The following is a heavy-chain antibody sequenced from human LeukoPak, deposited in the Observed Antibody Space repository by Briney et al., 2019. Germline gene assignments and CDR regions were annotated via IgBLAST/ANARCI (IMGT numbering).Heavy chain of an antibody. V-gene: IGHV4-4*07. J-gene: IGHJ4*02. Sequence: SETLSLTCTVSGGSISSYYWSWIRQPAGKGLEWIGRIETSGNTNYNPSLKSRVTISVDTSKNQFSLKLSSVTAADTAVYYCARHSSSWYRVNFDYWGQGTLVTVSS. CDR1: GGSISSYY. D-gene: IGHD6-13*01. CDR2: IETSGNT. CDR3: ARHSSSWYRVNFDY.